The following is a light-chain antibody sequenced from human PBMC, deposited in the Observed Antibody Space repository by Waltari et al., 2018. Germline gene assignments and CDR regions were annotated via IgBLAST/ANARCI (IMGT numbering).Light chain of an antibody. CDR1: QSVSYNSKSR. J-gene: IGKJ4*01. CDR3: QQYYNTPLT. CDR2: WAS. V-gene: IGKV4-1*01. Sequence: DIVMTQSPDSLAVSLGERATINCKSSQSVSYNSKSRLAWYQQKPGQPPKLLISWASTRESGVPDRFRGSGSGTDFTLTISSLQAEDVAVYYCQQYYNTPLTFGGGTKVEIK.